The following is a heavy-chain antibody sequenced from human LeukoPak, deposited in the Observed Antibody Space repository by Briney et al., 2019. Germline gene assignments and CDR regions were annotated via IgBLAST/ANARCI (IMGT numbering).Heavy chain of an antibody. D-gene: IGHD3-10*01. Sequence: PSETLSLTCTVSGGSISSSSYYWGWIRQPPGKGLEWIGSIYYSGSTYYNPSLKSRVTISVDTSKNRFSLKLSSVTAADTAVYYCARDLDYGSGSYRFLRYWGQGTLVTVSS. J-gene: IGHJ4*02. CDR3: ARDLDYGSGSYRFLRY. V-gene: IGHV4-39*07. CDR2: IYYSGST. CDR1: GGSISSSSYY.